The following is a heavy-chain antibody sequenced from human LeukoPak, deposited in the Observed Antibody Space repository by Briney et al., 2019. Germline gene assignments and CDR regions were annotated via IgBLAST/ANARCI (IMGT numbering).Heavy chain of an antibody. Sequence: SVKVSCKASGGTFSSYAISWVRQAPGQGLEWMGGIIPIFGTANYAQKFQGRVTITTDESTSTAYMELSSLRSEDTAVYYCARVPLPGGYDSVYFDYWGQGTLVTVSS. D-gene: IGHD5-12*01. CDR2: IIPIFGTA. CDR3: ARVPLPGGYDSVYFDY. CDR1: GGTFSSYA. V-gene: IGHV1-69*05. J-gene: IGHJ4*02.